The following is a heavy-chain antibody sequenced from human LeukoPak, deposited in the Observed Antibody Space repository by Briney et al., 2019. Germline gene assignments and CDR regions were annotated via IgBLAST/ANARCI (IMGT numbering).Heavy chain of an antibody. Sequence: PGGSLRLSCAASGFTVSGNHMSWVRQAPGKGLVWVSCIKSDGSTTIYADSVKGRFTISRDNAKNTLYLQMNSLRAEDTAVYYCTRETSNAFDIWGQGTLVTVSS. CDR3: TRETSNAFDI. CDR2: IKSDGSTT. V-gene: IGHV3-74*01. CDR1: GFTVSGNH. J-gene: IGHJ3*02.